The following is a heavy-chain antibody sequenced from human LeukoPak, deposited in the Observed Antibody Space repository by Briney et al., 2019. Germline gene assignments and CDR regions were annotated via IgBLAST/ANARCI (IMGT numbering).Heavy chain of an antibody. V-gene: IGHV1-69*06. Sequence: ASVKVSCKASGGTFSSYAISWVRQAPGQGLEXXXXIIPIFGTANYAQKFQGRVTITADKSTSTAYMELSSLRSEDTAVYYCARDSDPYSGYLNFDYWGQGTLVTVSS. CDR1: GGTFSSYA. CDR2: IIPIFGTA. CDR3: ARDSDPYSGYLNFDY. J-gene: IGHJ4*02. D-gene: IGHD5-12*01.